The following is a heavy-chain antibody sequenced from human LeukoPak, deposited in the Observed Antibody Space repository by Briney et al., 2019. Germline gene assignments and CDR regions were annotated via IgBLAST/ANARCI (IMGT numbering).Heavy chain of an antibody. V-gene: IGHV1-46*01. CDR3: ARDSGYNLNIGYFDH. CDR2: INPSGGTT. D-gene: IGHD3-22*01. Sequence: ASVKVSCKASGYTFTSYYMHGVRQAPGQGLEWMGMINPSGGTTSYAQKFQGRVTMTRDTSTSTVYMELSSLRSEDTAVYYCARDSGYNLNIGYFDHWGQGILLTVSS. CDR1: GYTFTSYY. J-gene: IGHJ1*01.